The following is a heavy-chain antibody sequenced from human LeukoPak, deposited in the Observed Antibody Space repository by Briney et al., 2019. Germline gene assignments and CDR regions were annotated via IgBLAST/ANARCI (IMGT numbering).Heavy chain of an antibody. CDR1: GFTFSDHY. D-gene: IGHD3-10*02. V-gene: IGHV3-11*04. J-gene: IGHJ6*04. CDR3: AELGITMIGGV. Sequence: GGSLRLSCAASGFTFSDHYMSWIRQAPGKGLEWVSYISHTGTTMYYADSVKGRFTLSRDNAKNSLYLQMNSLRAEDTAVYYCAELGITMIGGVWGKGTTVTISS. CDR2: ISHTGTTM.